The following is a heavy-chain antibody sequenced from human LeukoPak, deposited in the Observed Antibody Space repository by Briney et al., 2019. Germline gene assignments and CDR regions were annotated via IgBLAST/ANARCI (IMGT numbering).Heavy chain of an antibody. CDR1: GFTVSSNY. J-gene: IGHJ3*02. CDR3: ARGYEDSGLVVVPAAMEKAFDI. D-gene: IGHD2-2*01. Sequence: GGSLRLSCAASGFTVSSNYMSWVRQAPGKGLEWVSDIYSGGSTYYADSVKGRFTISRDNSKNTLYLQMNSLRAEDTAVYYCARGYEDSGLVVVPAAMEKAFDIWGQGTMVTVSS. CDR2: IYSGGST. V-gene: IGHV3-53*01.